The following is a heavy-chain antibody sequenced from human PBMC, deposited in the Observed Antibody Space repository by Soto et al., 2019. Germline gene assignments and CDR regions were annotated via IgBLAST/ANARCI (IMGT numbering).Heavy chain of an antibody. CDR2: IKQDGNEK. D-gene: IGHD6-19*01. J-gene: IGHJ3*01. CDR1: GFTFSDYW. V-gene: IGHV3-7*01. Sequence: EVQLVESGGGLVQPGGSLRLSCAVSGFTFSDYWMSWVRQAPGKGLEWVANIKQDGNEKYYVDSVKGRFTISGDNAKNSLYLQRNGRRAEDTAVYYGARGLGSSGWYSPWDAFDLWGQGTMVTVSS. CDR3: ARGLGSSGWYSPWDAFDL.